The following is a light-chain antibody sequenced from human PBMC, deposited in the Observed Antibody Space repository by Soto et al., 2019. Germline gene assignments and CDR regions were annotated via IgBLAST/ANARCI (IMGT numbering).Light chain of an antibody. J-gene: IGLJ2*01. Sequence: QAVVTQPPSASGTPGQRVTISCSGSSSNIGSNYVYWYQQLPGTAPKLLIYRNNQRPSGVPDRFSGSKSGTSASLAFSGLGSEDEADYYCAAWDDSLSGVVFGGGNTVTVL. CDR1: SSNIGSNY. CDR3: AAWDDSLSGVV. CDR2: RNN. V-gene: IGLV1-47*01.